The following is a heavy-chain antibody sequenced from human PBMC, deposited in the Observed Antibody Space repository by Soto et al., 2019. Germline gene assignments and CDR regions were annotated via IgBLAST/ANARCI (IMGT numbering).Heavy chain of an antibody. CDR2: IYDSENT. CDR3: ARETTVHDAFDT. V-gene: IGHV4-59*01. J-gene: IGHJ3*02. Sequence: ETLSLTCAVSGGSMSRYYWSWIRQPPGKGLEWIGHIYDSENTNYNPSLKSRVTISLDTSRNHFSLKLSSVTAADTAVYYCARETTVHDAFDTWGQGTMVTVSS. CDR1: GGSMSRYY. D-gene: IGHD4-17*01.